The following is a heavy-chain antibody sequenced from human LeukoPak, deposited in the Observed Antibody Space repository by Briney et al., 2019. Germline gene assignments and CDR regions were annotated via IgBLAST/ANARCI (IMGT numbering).Heavy chain of an antibody. CDR3: AKSASSGWSLGFDC. V-gene: IGHV3-23*01. J-gene: IGHJ4*02. Sequence: GGSLRLSCAASDFTFSAYPMSWVRQVPAKGLEWVSTIGTSDHITFTADSVKGRFTISRDNSKNMLYLQMNSLRDDDTAVYFCAKSASSGWSLGFDCWGQGTLVTVSS. CDR1: DFTFSAYP. D-gene: IGHD6-19*01. CDR2: IGTSDHIT.